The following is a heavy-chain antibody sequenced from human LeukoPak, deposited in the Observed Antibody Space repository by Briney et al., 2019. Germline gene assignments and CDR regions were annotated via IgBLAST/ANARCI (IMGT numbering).Heavy chain of an antibody. CDR2: INHSGST. D-gene: IGHD3-10*01. CDR3: ARGGVSMVRGVMPYYFDY. Sequence: PSETLSLTCAVYGGSFSGYYWSWIRQPPGKGLEWIGEINHSGSTNYNPSLKSRVTISVDTSKNQFSLKLSSVTAADTAVYYCARGGVSMVRGVMPYYFDYWGQGTLVTVSS. CDR1: GGSFSGYY. J-gene: IGHJ4*02. V-gene: IGHV4-34*01.